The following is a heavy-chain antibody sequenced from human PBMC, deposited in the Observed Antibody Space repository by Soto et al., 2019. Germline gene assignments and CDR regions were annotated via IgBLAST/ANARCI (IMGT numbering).Heavy chain of an antibody. V-gene: IGHV3-30-3*01. CDR2: ISYDGSNK. Sequence: QVQLVESGGGVVQPGRSLRLSCAASGFTFSSYAMHWVRQAPGKGLEWVAVISYDGSNKYYADSVKGRFTISRDNSKNTLYLQMNSLRAEDTAVYYCARESDILATNPTFDYWCQGTLVTVSS. J-gene: IGHJ4*02. CDR3: ARESDILATNPTFDY. D-gene: IGHD5-12*01. CDR1: GFTFSSYA.